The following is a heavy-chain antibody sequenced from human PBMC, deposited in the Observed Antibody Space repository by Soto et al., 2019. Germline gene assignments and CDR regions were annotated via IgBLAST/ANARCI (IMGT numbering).Heavy chain of an antibody. J-gene: IGHJ3*02. V-gene: IGHV3-30-3*01. Sequence: GGSLRLSCVASGFTLSGHAMHWVRQAPGEGLEWLAIIAADGSREYYADSVKGRFTISRDNTKNTLYLQMNSLRAEDTAVYYCARGPYAFDIWGQGPMVTVSS. CDR1: GFTLSGHA. CDR2: IAADGSRE. CDR3: ARGPYAFDI.